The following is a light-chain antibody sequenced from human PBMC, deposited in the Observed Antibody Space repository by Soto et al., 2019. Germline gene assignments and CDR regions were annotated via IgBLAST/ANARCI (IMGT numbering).Light chain of an antibody. CDR3: SLYISGGTYV. V-gene: IGLV2-18*01. Sequence: QSVLTQPPSVSGSPGQSVTISCTGTSSDVGSYNRLSWYQQPPGTAPKLIMYEVNTRPSGVPDRFSGSKSGSTASLTISGLQAEDEADYYCSLYISGGTYVFXTGTKVTVL. CDR2: EVN. J-gene: IGLJ1*01. CDR1: SSDVGSYNR.